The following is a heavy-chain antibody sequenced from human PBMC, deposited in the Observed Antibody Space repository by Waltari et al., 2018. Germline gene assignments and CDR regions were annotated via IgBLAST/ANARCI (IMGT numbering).Heavy chain of an antibody. CDR1: GYPLTELS. CDR3: ATEQSGSSPPRFDY. J-gene: IGHJ4*02. V-gene: IGHV1-24*01. CDR2: FDPEDGET. D-gene: IGHD1-26*01. Sequence: QVQLVQSGAEVKKPGASVKVSCKVSGYPLTELSMPWVRTAPGKGLEWMGGFDPEDGETIYAQKFQGRVTMTEDTSTDTAYMELSSLRSEDTAVYYCATEQSGSSPPRFDYWGQGTLVTVSS.